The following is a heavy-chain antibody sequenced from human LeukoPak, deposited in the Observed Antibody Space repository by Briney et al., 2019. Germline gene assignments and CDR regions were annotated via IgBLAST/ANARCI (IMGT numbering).Heavy chain of an antibody. CDR3: AEAPTLYYGSGSYSS. D-gene: IGHD3-10*01. V-gene: IGHV3-23*01. J-gene: IGHJ5*02. CDR1: GFTFSSYA. Sequence: GGSLRLSCAASGFTFSSYAMSWVRQAPGKGLEWVSAISGSGGSTYYADSVKGRFTISRDNSKNTLYLQMNSLRAEDTAVYYCAEAPTLYYGSGSYSSWGQGTLVTVSS. CDR2: ISGSGGST.